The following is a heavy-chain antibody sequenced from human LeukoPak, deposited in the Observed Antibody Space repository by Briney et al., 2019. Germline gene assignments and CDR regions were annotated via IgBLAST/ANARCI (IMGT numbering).Heavy chain of an antibody. Sequence: SETLSLTCTVSGGSISSSSYYWGWIRQPPGKGLEWIGSIYYSGSTNYNPSLKSRVTISVDTSKNQFSLELSSVTAADTAVYYCASGYSYGLFYFDYWGQGTLVTVSS. CDR3: ASGYSYGLFYFDY. D-gene: IGHD5-18*01. CDR2: IYYSGST. J-gene: IGHJ4*02. V-gene: IGHV4-39*07. CDR1: GGSISSSSYY.